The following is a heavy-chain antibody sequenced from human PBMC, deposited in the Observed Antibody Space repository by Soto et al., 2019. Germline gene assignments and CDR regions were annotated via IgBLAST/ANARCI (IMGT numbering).Heavy chain of an antibody. D-gene: IGHD2-21*02. CDR3: ARVTARAFDI. V-gene: IGHV1-69*06. CDR1: GGTFSSYA. J-gene: IGHJ3*02. Sequence: GASVKVSCKASGGTFSSYAIGWVRQAPGQGLEWMGGIIPIFGTANYAQKFQGRVTITADKSASTAYMELSSLRSEDTAVYYCARVTARAFDIWGQGTMVTVSS. CDR2: IIPIFGTA.